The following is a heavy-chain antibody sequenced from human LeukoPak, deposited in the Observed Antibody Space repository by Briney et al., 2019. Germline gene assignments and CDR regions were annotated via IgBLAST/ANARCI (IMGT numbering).Heavy chain of an antibody. CDR2: ISGSGGST. D-gene: IGHD5-24*01. Sequence: PGGSLRLSCAASGFTFSGSAMHWVRQAPGKGLEWVSAISGSGGSTYYADSVKGRFTISRDNSKNTLYLQMNSLGAEDTAVYYCAKVGGRWLQSGFDYWGQGTLVTVSS. CDR3: AKVGGRWLQSGFDY. J-gene: IGHJ4*02. CDR1: GFTFSGSA. V-gene: IGHV3-23*01.